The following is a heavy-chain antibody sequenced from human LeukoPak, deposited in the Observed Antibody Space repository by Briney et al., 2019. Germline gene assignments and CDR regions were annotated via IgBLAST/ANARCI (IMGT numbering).Heavy chain of an antibody. CDR1: GGSISSYY. D-gene: IGHD5-24*01. Sequence: SETLSLTCTVSGGSISSYYWSWIRQPPGKGLEWIGYIYYSGSTKSNPSLKSRVTISVDTPKNQLSLKLSSVTAADTAVYYCARWAVGGYNSFSYYGMDVWGQGTTVTVSS. CDR3: ARWAVGGYNSFSYYGMDV. J-gene: IGHJ6*02. V-gene: IGHV4-59*01. CDR2: IYYSGST.